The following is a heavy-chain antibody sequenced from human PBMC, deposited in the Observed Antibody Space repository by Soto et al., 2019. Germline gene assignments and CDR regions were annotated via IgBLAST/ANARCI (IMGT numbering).Heavy chain of an antibody. J-gene: IGHJ1*01. CDR2: INPAGGST. CDR1: GYTFTHYY. D-gene: IGHD6-13*01. V-gene: IGHV1-46*01. Sequence: QVQLVQSGAEVKKPGASVKLSCRTSGYTFTHYYIHWVRQAPGQGLEWLGIINPAGGSTNYAQDFQGRVTLTMDTSTTTVYMDLSGLRAEDTAIFYGARDLAAGEHWGQGTLVTVSS. CDR3: ARDLAAGEH.